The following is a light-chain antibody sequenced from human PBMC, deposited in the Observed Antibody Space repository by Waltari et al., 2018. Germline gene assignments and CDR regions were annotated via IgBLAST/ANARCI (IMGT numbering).Light chain of an antibody. Sequence: DIQMTQSPSSLSASVGDRVTITCRASQTISNYLNWYQQKPGKAPKLLIYAASILLSGVPSRFSGSGSGTDFTLTISSLQPEDFTTYCCQQSYITPGTFGQGTKLEIK. CDR3: QQSYITPGT. J-gene: IGKJ2*02. CDR2: AAS. V-gene: IGKV1-39*01. CDR1: QTISNY.